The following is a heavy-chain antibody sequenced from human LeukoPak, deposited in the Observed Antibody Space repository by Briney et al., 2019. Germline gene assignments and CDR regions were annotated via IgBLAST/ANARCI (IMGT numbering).Heavy chain of an antibody. D-gene: IGHD3-10*01. CDR1: GFTFSSYA. V-gene: IGHV3-23*01. CDR3: AKVGRYGSGSYYSYYYYGMDV. Sequence: GGSLRLSCAASGFTFSSYAMSWVRQAPGKGLEWVSAISGSGGSTYYADSVKGRFTISRDNSKNTLYLQMNSLRAEDTAVYYCAKVGRYGSGSYYSYYYYGMDVWGQGTTVTVSS. J-gene: IGHJ6*02. CDR2: ISGSGGST.